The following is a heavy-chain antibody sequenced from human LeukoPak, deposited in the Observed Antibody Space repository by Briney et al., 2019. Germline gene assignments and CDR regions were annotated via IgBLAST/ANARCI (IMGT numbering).Heavy chain of an antibody. D-gene: IGHD1-1*01. CDR2: INSGETT. CDR1: GFTFSSYA. CDR3: VRDFSAGI. Sequence: GGSLRLSCAASGFTFSSYAMTWVRQAPGKGLEWVSGINSGETTYYADSVKGRFTISRDNSKNTLYLQMSSLRAEDTAVYYCVRDFSAGIWGQGTLVTVSS. V-gene: IGHV3-23*01. J-gene: IGHJ4*02.